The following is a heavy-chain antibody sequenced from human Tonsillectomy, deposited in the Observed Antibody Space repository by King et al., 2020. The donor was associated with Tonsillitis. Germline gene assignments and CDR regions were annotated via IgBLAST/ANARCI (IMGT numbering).Heavy chain of an antibody. Sequence: VQLVESGGGLVQPGGSLRLSCAASGFTFSSYAMSWVRQAPGKGLEWVSAISGGGGSTFYADSVKGRFTISRDNSRNTWYLQMNSLRAEDTAVYYCAKDRAAMVTPTGSMDVWGQGTTVTVSS. J-gene: IGHJ6*02. V-gene: IGHV3-23*04. CDR1: GFTFSSYA. CDR3: AKDRAAMVTPTGSMDV. CDR2: ISGGGGST. D-gene: IGHD5-18*01.